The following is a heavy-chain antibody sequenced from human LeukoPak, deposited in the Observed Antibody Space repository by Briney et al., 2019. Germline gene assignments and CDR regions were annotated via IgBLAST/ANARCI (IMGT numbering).Heavy chain of an antibody. CDR2: MYYIGST. D-gene: IGHD6-6*01. CDR1: GGSISSSSYY. Sequence: SETLSLTCSVSGGSISSSSYYWGWIRQPPGKGLEWIGRMYYIGSTYYKPPLRSRVTLSGATSKNQFSLKVSSVTAADTAVYYCAREKYSPGAVDYWGQGSLVTVSS. J-gene: IGHJ4*02. V-gene: IGHV4-39*01. CDR3: AREKYSPGAVDY.